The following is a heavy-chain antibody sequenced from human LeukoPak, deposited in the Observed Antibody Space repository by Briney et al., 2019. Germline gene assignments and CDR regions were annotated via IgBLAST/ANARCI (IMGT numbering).Heavy chain of an antibody. J-gene: IGHJ4*02. CDR3: AKAEVLDY. Sequence: GGSLRLSCAASGFTFSSYAVSWVRQAPGKGLEWVSAISGSGGSTYYAGSVKGRFTICKDTSNNTLYLQMTSLRAADPAVHYCAKAEVLDYWGPGTLVTASS. CDR1: GFTFSSYA. V-gene: IGHV3-23*01. CDR2: ISGSGGST.